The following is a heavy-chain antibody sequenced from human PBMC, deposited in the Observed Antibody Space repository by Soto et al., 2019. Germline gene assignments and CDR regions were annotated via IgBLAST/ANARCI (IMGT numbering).Heavy chain of an antibody. CDR2: ISGSGGST. CDR1: GFTFSSYA. CDR3: AKVGSSWYDAYLN. J-gene: IGHJ4*02. V-gene: IGHV3-23*01. D-gene: IGHD6-13*01. Sequence: EVQLLESGGGLVQPGGSLRLSCAASGFTFSSYAMSWVRQAPGKGLEWVSAISGSGGSTYYADSVKGRFTISRDNSKNTLYLQMNSRRAEDTAVYYCAKVGSSWYDAYLNWGQGTLVTVSS.